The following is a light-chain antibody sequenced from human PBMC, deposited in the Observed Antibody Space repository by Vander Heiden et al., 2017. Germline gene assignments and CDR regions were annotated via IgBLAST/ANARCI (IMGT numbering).Light chain of an antibody. Sequence: DIVMTQSPLSLPVPPGEPASISCRSSQSLLHSNGYNYLDWYLQKPGQSPQLLIYLGSNRASGVPDRFSGSGSGTDFTLKISRVEAEDVGVYYCMQALQTLWTFGQGTKLEIK. V-gene: IGKV2-28*01. CDR3: MQALQTLWT. CDR2: LGS. CDR1: QSLLHSNGYNY. J-gene: IGKJ2*02.